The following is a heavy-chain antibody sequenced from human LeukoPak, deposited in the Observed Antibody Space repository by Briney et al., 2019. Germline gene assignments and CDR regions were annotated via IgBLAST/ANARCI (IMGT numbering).Heavy chain of an antibody. CDR1: GYTFTSYG. J-gene: IGHJ6*03. D-gene: IGHD4-17*01. Sequence: GASVKVSCKASGYTFTSYGISWVRQAPGQGLEWMGWISAYNGNTNYAQKLQGRATMTTDTSTSTAYMELRSLRSDDTAVYYCARTLLATTVTYYYYYYYMDVWGKGTTVTVSS. V-gene: IGHV1-18*01. CDR2: ISAYNGNT. CDR3: ARTLLATTVTYYYYYYYMDV.